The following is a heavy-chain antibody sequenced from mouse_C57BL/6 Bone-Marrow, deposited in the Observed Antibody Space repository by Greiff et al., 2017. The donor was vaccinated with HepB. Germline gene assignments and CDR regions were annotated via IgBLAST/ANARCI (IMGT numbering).Heavy chain of an antibody. CDR1: GFSLTSYG. CDR3: ARNYYDYDDYYAMDY. V-gene: IGHV2-2*01. J-gene: IGHJ4*01. D-gene: IGHD2-4*01. Sequence: QVQLKESGPGLVQPSQSLSITCTVSGFSLTSYGVHWVRQSPGKGLEWLGVIWSGGSTDYNAAFISRLSISKDNSKSQVFFKMNSLQADDTAIYYCARNYYDYDDYYAMDYWGQGTSVTVSS. CDR2: IWSGGST.